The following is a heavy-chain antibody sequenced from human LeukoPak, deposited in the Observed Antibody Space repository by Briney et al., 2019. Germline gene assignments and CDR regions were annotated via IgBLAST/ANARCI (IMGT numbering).Heavy chain of an antibody. J-gene: IGHJ4*02. CDR1: GFTFSSYA. D-gene: IGHD3-10*01. CDR2: IYSGGST. Sequence: GGSLRLSCAASGFTFSSYAMSWVRQAPGKGLEWVSVIYSGGSTYYADSVKGRFTISRDNSKNTLYLQMNSLRAEDTAVYYCAREGGFGDFDYWGQGTLVTVSS. V-gene: IGHV3-53*01. CDR3: AREGGFGDFDY.